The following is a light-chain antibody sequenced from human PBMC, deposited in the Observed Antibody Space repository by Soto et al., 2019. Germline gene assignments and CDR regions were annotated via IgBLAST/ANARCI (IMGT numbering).Light chain of an antibody. J-gene: IGLJ3*02. Sequence: QAVVTQETSLTVSPGGTVTLTRASSAAAVTSGHYPNWFQQKLGQPPKPLIYKTDNRHSWTPARFSGSLLGGKAVLILSCVQPENEAEYFCLLHGGVAWVFGGGTKRTVL. CDR2: KTD. CDR1: AAAVTSGHY. CDR3: LLHGGVAWV. V-gene: IGLV7-43*01.